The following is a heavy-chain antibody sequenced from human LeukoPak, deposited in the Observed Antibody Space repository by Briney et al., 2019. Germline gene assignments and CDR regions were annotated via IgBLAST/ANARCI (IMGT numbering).Heavy chain of an antibody. CDR1: GYTFTSYD. J-gene: IGHJ5*02. Sequence: ASVKVPCKASGYTFTSYDINWVRQATGQGLEWMGWMNPNSGNTGYAQKFQGRVTITRNTSISTAYMELSSLRSEDTAVYYCARVKTFVGRAGGFTMVRGVKNWFDPWGQGTLVTVSS. D-gene: IGHD3-10*01. CDR2: MNPNSGNT. V-gene: IGHV1-8*03. CDR3: ARVKTFVGRAGGFTMVRGVKNWFDP.